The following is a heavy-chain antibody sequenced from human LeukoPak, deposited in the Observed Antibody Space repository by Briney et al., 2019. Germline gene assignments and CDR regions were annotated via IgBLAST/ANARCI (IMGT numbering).Heavy chain of an antibody. Sequence: QPGGSLRLSCAASGFTFSNAWMSWVRQAPGKGLECIGRIKSKKDGGTTEFAASVKGRFTISRDDSKNTLYLQMNSLKTEDTAVYYCTTELRGYSPFDYWGQGTLVTVSS. J-gene: IGHJ4*02. CDR3: TTELRGYSPFDY. CDR1: GFTFSNAW. CDR2: IKSKKDGGTT. D-gene: IGHD5-18*01. V-gene: IGHV3-15*01.